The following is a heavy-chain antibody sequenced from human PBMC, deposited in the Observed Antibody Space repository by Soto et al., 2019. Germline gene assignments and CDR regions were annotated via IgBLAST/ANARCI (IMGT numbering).Heavy chain of an antibody. CDR2: IWYDGRDK. J-gene: IGHJ4*02. CDR1: GITFSNYG. Sequence: QVQLVESGGGVVQPGRSLRLSCAASGITFSNYGTHWVRQAPGKGLEWVAVIWYDGRDKYYADSVKGRFTISRDNSKNTLYLQMNSLTADDTAVYYCVRGYEYFDNWGQGTLVTVSS. V-gene: IGHV3-33*01. CDR3: VRGYEYFDN. D-gene: IGHD3-16*01.